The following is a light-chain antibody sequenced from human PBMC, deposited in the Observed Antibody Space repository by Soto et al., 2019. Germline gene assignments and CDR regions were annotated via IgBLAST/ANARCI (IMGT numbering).Light chain of an antibody. V-gene: IGKV3D-15*01. CDR1: QSVGSN. J-gene: IGKJ5*01. CDR2: DAS. CDR3: QQSDSIPIT. Sequence: EIVMTQSPGTLSVSPGERATLSCRASQSVGSNLVWYQQKPGQAPRLLIYDASNRATGIPARFSGSGSGTDFTLTISSLQPEDFAAYYCQQSDSIPITFGQGTRLEIK.